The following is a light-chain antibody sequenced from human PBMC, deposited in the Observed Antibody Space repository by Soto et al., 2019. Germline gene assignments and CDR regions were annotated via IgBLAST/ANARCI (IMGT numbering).Light chain of an antibody. CDR3: LQDYNYPRT. CDR2: KAS. V-gene: IGKV1-5*03. J-gene: IGKJ1*01. CDR1: QSISSW. Sequence: DIQMTQSASTLSASVGDRVTITCRASQSISSWLAWYQQKPGKAPKLLIYKASSLESGVPSRFSGSGSGTEFTLTISSLQPEDFASYYCLQDYNYPRTFGQGTKVDIK.